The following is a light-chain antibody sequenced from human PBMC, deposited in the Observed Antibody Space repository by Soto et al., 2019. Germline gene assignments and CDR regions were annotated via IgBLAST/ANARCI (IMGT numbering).Light chain of an antibody. J-gene: IGKJ1*01. V-gene: IGKV1-5*01. Sequence: IHISPSPSTLSASVGDRVAITCRASQTISSWLAWYQQKPGKAPKLLIYDVSSLESGVPSRFSGSGSGTEFTLTISSLQPDDFATYYCQQYNTFWTFGQGTKVDIK. CDR1: QTISSW. CDR2: DVS. CDR3: QQYNTFWT.